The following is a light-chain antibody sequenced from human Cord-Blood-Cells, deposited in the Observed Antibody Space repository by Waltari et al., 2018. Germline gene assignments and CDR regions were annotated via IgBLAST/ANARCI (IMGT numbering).Light chain of an antibody. Sequence: QSALTQPPSASGSPGQSVTLPCSGTRRADGGYTYVPWYQQHPGKARKLMIYEVSKRPSGVPDRFSGSKSGNTASLTVSGLQAEDEADYYCSSYAGSNNFVVFGGGTKLTVL. CDR3: SSYAGSNNFVV. CDR2: EVS. CDR1: RRADGGYTY. V-gene: IGLV2-8*01. J-gene: IGLJ2*01.